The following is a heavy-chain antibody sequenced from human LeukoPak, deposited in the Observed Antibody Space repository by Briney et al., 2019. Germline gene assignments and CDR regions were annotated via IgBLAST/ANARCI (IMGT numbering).Heavy chain of an antibody. CDR1: GGSISSGGYY. CDR2: IYYNGGT. CDR3: AREDCSSTSCLTSHYYYYYYMDV. V-gene: IGHV4-31*03. D-gene: IGHD2-2*01. Sequence: SETLSLTCTVSGGSISSGGYYWSWIRQHPGKGLEWMGYIYYNGGTYYNPSLKSRVTISVDTSKNQFSLKLSSVTAADTAVYYCAREDCSSTSCLTSHYYYYYYMDVWGKGTTVTVSS. J-gene: IGHJ6*03.